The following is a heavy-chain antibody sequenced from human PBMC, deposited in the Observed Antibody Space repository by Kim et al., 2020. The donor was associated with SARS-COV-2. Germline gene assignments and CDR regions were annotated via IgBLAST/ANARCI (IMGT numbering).Heavy chain of an antibody. Sequence: SETLSLTCAVYGGSFSGYYWSWIRQPPGKGLEWIGEINHSGSTNYNPSLKSRVTISVDTSKNQFSLKLSSVTAADTAVYYCARGTGRKAAAGRRIDYWGQGTLVTVSS. CDR2: INHSGST. J-gene: IGHJ4*02. D-gene: IGHD6-13*01. CDR1: GGSFSGYY. V-gene: IGHV4-34*01. CDR3: ARGTGRKAAAGRRIDY.